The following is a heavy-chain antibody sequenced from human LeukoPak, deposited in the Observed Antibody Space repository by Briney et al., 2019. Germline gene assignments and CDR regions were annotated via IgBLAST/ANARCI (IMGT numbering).Heavy chain of an antibody. CDR1: GFTFRNDW. CDR2: ISHDGRNT. J-gene: IGHJ4*02. D-gene: IGHD1-26*01. CDR3: ARALGSPLDY. Sequence: PGGSPRLSCAASGFTFRNDWMHWVRQAPGKGLVWVSRISHDGRNTAYADSVKGRFTLSRDNARSTLFLQLDSLRAEDTAVYYCARALGSPLDYWGQGTLVTVSS. V-gene: IGHV3-74*01.